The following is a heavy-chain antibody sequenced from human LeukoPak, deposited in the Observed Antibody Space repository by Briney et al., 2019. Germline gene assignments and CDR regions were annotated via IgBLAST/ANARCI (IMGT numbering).Heavy chain of an antibody. CDR1: GGSLSSSSYY. D-gene: IGHD5-18*01. V-gene: IGHV4-39*01. CDR3: ARQGLSATAMVY. J-gene: IGHJ4*02. Sequence: SETLSLTCSVSGGSLSSSSYYWGWIRQPPGKGLEWIGSIYYSGSTYYNPSLKSRVTISVDTSKNQFSLKLSSVTAADTAVYYCARQGLSATAMVYWGQGTLVTVSS. CDR2: IYYSGST.